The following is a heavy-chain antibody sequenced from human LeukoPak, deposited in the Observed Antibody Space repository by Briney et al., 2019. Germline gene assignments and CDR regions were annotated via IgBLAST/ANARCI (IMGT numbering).Heavy chain of an antibody. Sequence: PGGSLRLSCTASGFTFSDYGMHWVRQPPGKGLEWVAIIWYDGSNKKYEDSVKGRFTISRDNSKDTLYLQMNALRADDTAIYYCARDLGVLRSGEQHPDNWLDPWGQGTLVTVSS. V-gene: IGHV3-33*01. CDR2: IWYDGSNK. CDR3: ARDLGVLRSGEQHPDNWLDP. CDR1: GFTFSDYG. J-gene: IGHJ5*02. D-gene: IGHD1-1*01.